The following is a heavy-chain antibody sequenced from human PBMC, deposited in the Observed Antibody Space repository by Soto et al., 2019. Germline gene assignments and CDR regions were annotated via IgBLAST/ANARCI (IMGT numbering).Heavy chain of an antibody. CDR3: ARASPYYYDSSRYSLGYFDY. Sequence: QVQLVESGGGVVQPGRSLRLSCAASGFTYSSYGMHWVRQAPGKGLEWVAVIWYDGSNKYYADSVKGRFTISRDNSKNTLYLQMNSLRAEDTAVYYCARASPYYYDSSRYSLGYFDYWGQGTLVTVSS. D-gene: IGHD3-22*01. CDR1: GFTYSSYG. J-gene: IGHJ4*02. CDR2: IWYDGSNK. V-gene: IGHV3-33*01.